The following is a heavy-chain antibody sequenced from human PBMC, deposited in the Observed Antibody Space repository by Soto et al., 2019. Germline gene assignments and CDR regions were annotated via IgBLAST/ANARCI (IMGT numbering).Heavy chain of an antibody. CDR3: AKDGGNYYDRDYRFDP. D-gene: IGHD3-22*01. CDR2: ISWNSGSI. J-gene: IGHJ5*02. CDR1: GFTFDDYA. Sequence: PGGSLRLSCAASGFTFDDYAMHWVRQAPGKGLEWVSGISWNSGSIGYADSVKGRFTISRDNAKNSLYLQMNSLRAEDTALYYCAKDGGNYYDRDYRFDPWGQGTLVTVSS. V-gene: IGHV3-9*01.